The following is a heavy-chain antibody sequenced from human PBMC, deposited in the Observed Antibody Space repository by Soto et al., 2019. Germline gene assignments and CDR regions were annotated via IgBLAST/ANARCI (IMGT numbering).Heavy chain of an antibody. CDR1: GFTFSDHY. Sequence: EVQLVESGGGLVQPGGSLRLSCAASGFTFSDHYMDWVRQAPGKGLEWVGRIRNKANSYSIQYGASVKGRFIVSGDDSQNSLYLQMNNLKTEHTAIYYCVRVRLSEPPAGKVYDFWGQGTMVTVSS. V-gene: IGHV3-72*01. CDR3: VRVRLSEPPAGKVYDF. D-gene: IGHD1-26*01. CDR2: IRNKANSYSI. J-gene: IGHJ3*01.